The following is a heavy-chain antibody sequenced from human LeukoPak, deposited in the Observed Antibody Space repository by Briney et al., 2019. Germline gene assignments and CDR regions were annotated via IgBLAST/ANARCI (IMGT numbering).Heavy chain of an antibody. V-gene: IGHV4-59*11. D-gene: IGHD6-19*01. J-gene: IGHJ4*02. CDR1: GVSISNHY. Sequence: PSETLSLTCTVSGVSISNHYWSWIRLPPGKGLQYIGYIYFSRSTHSNPSLESRVTISVDTSKNQMSLKLYSVTAADTAVYYCARAVYSSGWHFDYWGQGTRVTVSS. CDR3: ARAVYSSGWHFDY. CDR2: IYFSRST.